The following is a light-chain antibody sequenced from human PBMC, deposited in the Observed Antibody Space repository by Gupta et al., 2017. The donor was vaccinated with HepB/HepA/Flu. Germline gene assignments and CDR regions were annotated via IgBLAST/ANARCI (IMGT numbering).Light chain of an antibody. Sequence: IQMTQSPSSLSASVGDRVTITCRASQSISSYLNWYQQKPGKAPKLLIYAASSLQSGVPSRFSGSGSGTDFTLTISSLQPEDFATYYCQQSYSTPLTSGGGTKVEIK. J-gene: IGKJ4*01. CDR3: QQSYSTPLT. CDR1: QSISSY. V-gene: IGKV1-39*01. CDR2: AAS.